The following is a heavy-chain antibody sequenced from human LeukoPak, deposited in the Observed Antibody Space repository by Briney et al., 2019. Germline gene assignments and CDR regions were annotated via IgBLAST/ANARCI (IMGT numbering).Heavy chain of an antibody. CDR1: GYTFTSYG. J-gene: IGHJ6*02. V-gene: IGHV1-18*01. Sequence: GASVKVSCKASGYTFTSYGISWVRQAPGQGLEWMGWISAYNGNTNYAQKPQGRVTMTTDTSTSTAYMELRSLRSDDTAVYYCARDFPEYSGSYWVYYYYGMDVWGQGTTVTVSS. D-gene: IGHD1-26*01. CDR3: ARDFPEYSGSYWVYYYYGMDV. CDR2: ISAYNGNT.